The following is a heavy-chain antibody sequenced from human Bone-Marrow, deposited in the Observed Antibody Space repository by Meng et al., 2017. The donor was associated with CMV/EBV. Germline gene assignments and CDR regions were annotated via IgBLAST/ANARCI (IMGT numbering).Heavy chain of an antibody. Sequence: SLKIPCASSGFTFDDYAMHWVRQAPGKGLEWVSGISWNSGSIGYADSVKCRFTISRDNAKNSLYLQMNSLRAEDRALYYCAKVKSELLWFGELDVWGKGTTVTVSS. J-gene: IGHJ6*04. CDR3: AKVKSELLWFGELDV. CDR1: GFTFDDYA. V-gene: IGHV3-9*01. D-gene: IGHD3-10*01. CDR2: ISWNSGSI.